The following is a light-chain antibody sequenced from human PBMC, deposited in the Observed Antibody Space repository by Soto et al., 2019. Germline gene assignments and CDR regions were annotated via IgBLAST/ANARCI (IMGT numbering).Light chain of an antibody. CDR2: KTS. CDR1: QSLTMW. V-gene: IGKV1-5*03. Sequence: DIHMTQSPSTLSASVGDRVTIPCRARQSLTMWLAWYQQKPGKAPNLLIYKTSSLESVIPSRFSGSGSGTEFTLTIRGLQRDDFAPDCGQHWPGSSGPFGEGTKVEVK. CDR3: QHWPGSSGP. J-gene: IGKJ1*01.